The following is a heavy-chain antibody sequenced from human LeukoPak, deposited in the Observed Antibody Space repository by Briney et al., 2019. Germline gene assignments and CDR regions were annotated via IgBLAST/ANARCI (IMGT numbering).Heavy chain of an antibody. Sequence: PGGSLRLSCAASGFTFSSSAMSWVRQAPGTGLEWVSGISGSGGSTYYADSVKGRFTISRDNSKNTLYLQMNSLRAEDTAAYSCAKDKGIAAAPLDYMDVWGKGTTVTVSS. V-gene: IGHV3-23*01. CDR2: ISGSGGST. J-gene: IGHJ6*03. CDR3: AKDKGIAAAPLDYMDV. CDR1: GFTFSSSA. D-gene: IGHD6-13*01.